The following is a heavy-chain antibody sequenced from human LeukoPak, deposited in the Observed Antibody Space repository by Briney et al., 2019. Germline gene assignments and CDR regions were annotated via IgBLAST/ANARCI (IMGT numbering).Heavy chain of an antibody. CDR2: IYSGGST. CDR3: ASLVGAIDYFDY. J-gene: IGHJ4*02. Sequence: GGSLRLSCAASGFTVSSNYMSWVRQAPGKGLEWVSVIYSGGSTYYADSVKGRFTISRDNSKNTLYLQMNSLRAEDTAVYYCASLVGAIDYFDYWGQGTLVTVSS. D-gene: IGHD1-26*01. V-gene: IGHV3-53*01. CDR1: GFTVSSNY.